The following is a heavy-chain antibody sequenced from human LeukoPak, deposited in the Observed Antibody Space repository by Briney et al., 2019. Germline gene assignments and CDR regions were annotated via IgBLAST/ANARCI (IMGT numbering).Heavy chain of an antibody. J-gene: IGHJ6*03. V-gene: IGHV3-23*01. D-gene: IGHD1-1*01. CDR1: GFTFSSYA. CDR2: ISGSGGST. Sequence: GGSLRLSCAASGFTFSSYAMSWVRQAPGQGLEWVSAISGSGGSTYYADSVKGRFTISRDNSKNTLYLQMNSLRAEDTAVHYCAKIWRERTYYYYYYMDVWGKGTTVTVSS. CDR3: AKIWRERTYYYYYYMDV.